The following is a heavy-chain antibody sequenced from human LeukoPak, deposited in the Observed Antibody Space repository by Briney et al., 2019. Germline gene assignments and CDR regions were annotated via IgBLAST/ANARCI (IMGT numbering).Heavy chain of an antibody. CDR2: VSTSGKT. CDR1: GESITSAEYS. V-gene: IGHV4-61*02. CDR3: ARDRLIWFGEFNY. D-gene: IGHD3-10*01. J-gene: IGHJ4*02. Sequence: SPTLSLPCTVYGESITSAEYSWNWIRQPPGKEQEWVGRVSTSGKTFYNPSLNSRVTISLDTSKKQFSLKLSTVTAADTAVYYCARDRLIWFGEFNYWGQGTLVTVSS.